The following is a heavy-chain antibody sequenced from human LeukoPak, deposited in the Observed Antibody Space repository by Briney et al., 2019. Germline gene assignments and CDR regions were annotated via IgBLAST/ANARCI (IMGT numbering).Heavy chain of an antibody. J-gene: IGHJ4*02. V-gene: IGHV1-69*05. D-gene: IGHD3-22*01. Sequence: SVKVSCKASEGTFSSYAISWVRQAPGQGLEWMGRIIPIFGTANYAQKFQGRVTITTDESTSTAYMELSSLRSEDTAVYYCAIISGYYDSSGYYHTYDYWGQGTLVTVSS. CDR1: EGTFSSYA. CDR3: AIISGYYDSSGYYHTYDY. CDR2: IIPIFGTA.